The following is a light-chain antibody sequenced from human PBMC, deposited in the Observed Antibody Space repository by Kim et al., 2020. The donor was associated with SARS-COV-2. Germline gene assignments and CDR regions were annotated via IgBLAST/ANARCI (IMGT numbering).Light chain of an antibody. CDR2: GKN. J-gene: IGLJ3*02. V-gene: IGLV3-19*01. CDR3: NSRDSSGNHLV. CDR1: SLRNYY. Sequence: SSELTQDPAVSVALGQTVRITCQGDSLRNYYASWYQQQPGQAPVLVLFGKNNRPSGIPDRFSGSKPGNTASLTITGAQAEDEADYYCNSRDSSGNHLVFG.